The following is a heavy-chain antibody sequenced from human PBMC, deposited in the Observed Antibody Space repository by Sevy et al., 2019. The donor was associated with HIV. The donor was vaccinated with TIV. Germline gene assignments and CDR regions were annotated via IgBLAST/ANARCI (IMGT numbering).Heavy chain of an antibody. J-gene: IGHJ3*02. CDR3: AKDRGSGYDSFDDAFDI. CDR1: GFTFSSYA. V-gene: IGHV3-23*01. Sequence: GGSLRLSCAASGFTFSSYAMSWVRQAPGKGLEWVSAISGSGGSTYYADSVKGRFTISRDNSKNTLYLQMNSLRAEDTAVHYCAKDRGSGYDSFDDAFDIWGQGTMVTVS. D-gene: IGHD5-12*01. CDR2: ISGSGGST.